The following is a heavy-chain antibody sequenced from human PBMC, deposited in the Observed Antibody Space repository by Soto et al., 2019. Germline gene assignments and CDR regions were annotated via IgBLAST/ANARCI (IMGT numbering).Heavy chain of an antibody. CDR2: INAGNGNT. Sequence: QVQLVQSGAEEKKPGASVKASCKASGYTFTGYAMHWVLQAPGQRLEWMGWINAGNGNTKYSQKFQGRVTITRDTSASTAYMEVSSLRSEDTAVYYCARAVAVAADFDYWGQGTLVTVSS. CDR1: GYTFTGYA. J-gene: IGHJ4*02. CDR3: ARAVAVAADFDY. V-gene: IGHV1-3*05. D-gene: IGHD6-19*01.